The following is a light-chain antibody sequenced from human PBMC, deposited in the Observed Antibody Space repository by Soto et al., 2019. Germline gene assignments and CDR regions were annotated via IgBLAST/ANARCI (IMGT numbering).Light chain of an antibody. CDR2: ETS. Sequence: DIVLTQSPGTLSLSPGERVILSCRTSQSVSSSYLAWYQQKPGQAPRLLIYETSSRASGIPERFSGRGSGTDFTLIISRLEPEDFAVYYCQQYGSSTYTFGQGTKLEIK. CDR3: QQYGSSTYT. J-gene: IGKJ2*01. CDR1: QSVSSSY. V-gene: IGKV3-20*01.